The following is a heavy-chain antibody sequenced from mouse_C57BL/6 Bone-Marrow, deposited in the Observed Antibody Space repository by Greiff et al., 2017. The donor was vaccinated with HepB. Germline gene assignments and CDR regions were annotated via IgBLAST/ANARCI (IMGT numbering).Heavy chain of an antibody. V-gene: IGHV1-76*01. CDR2: IYPGSGNT. J-gene: IGHJ2*01. Sequence: VQLVESGAELVRPGASVKLSCKASGYTFTDYYINWVKQRPGQGLEWIARIYPGSGNTYYNEKFKGKATLTAEKSSSTAYMQLSSLTSEDSAVYFCARRTNWGQGTTLTVSS. CDR1: GYTFTDYY. CDR3: ARRTN.